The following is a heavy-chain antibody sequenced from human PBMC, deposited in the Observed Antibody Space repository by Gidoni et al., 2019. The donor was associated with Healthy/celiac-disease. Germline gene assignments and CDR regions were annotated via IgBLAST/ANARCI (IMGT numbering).Heavy chain of an antibody. Sequence: QVQLVESGGGVVQPGRSLRLSCAASGFTFSSYGMHWVRQAPGKGLEWVAVIWYDGSNKYYADSVKGRFTISRDNSKNTLYLQMNSLRAEDTAVYYCARDLGSGGGYDGMDVWGQGTTVTVSS. CDR2: IWYDGSNK. D-gene: IGHD3-16*01. V-gene: IGHV3-33*01. J-gene: IGHJ6*02. CDR1: GFTFSSYG. CDR3: ARDLGSGGGYDGMDV.